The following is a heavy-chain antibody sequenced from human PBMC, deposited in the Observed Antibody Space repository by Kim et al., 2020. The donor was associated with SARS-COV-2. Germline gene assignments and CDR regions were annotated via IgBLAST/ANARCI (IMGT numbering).Heavy chain of an antibody. J-gene: IGHJ3*02. CDR3: ASGIVVEAFDI. CDR2: T. V-gene: IGHV1-2*02. D-gene: IGHD2-15*01. Sequence: TNYAQKLQGRVTITRDTSISKAYMELSRVRSDDTAVYYCASGIVVEAFDIWGQGTMVTVSS.